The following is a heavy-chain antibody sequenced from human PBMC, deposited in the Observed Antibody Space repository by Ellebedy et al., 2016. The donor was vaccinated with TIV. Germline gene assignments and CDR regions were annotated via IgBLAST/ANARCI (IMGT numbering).Heavy chain of an antibody. J-gene: IGHJ4*02. D-gene: IGHD3-22*01. CDR1: GFTVSSYY. CDR3: ARDHPDGSGPYKN. V-gene: IGHV3-53*01. Sequence: PGGSLRLSCAASGFTVSSYYMSWVRQAPGKGLEWVSVIYRDGNTYYADSVEGRFTISRDNSNNTLYLQMNSLRDEDTAVYYCARDHPDGSGPYKNWGQGTLVTVSS. CDR2: IYRDGNT.